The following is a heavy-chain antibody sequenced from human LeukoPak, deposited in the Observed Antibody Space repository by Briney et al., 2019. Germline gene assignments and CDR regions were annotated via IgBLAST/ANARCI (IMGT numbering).Heavy chain of an antibody. CDR1: GYTFTGYY. J-gene: IGHJ1*01. V-gene: IGHV1-2*02. CDR3: ASRAYDFWSGYSAEYFQH. Sequence: ASVKVSCKASGYTFTGYYMHWVRQAPGQGLEWMGGINPNSGTTNYAQKFQGRVTITADASMSTAYMELSSLRSEDTAVYYCASRAYDFWSGYSAEYFQHWGQGTLVTVSS. D-gene: IGHD3-3*01. CDR2: INPNSGTT.